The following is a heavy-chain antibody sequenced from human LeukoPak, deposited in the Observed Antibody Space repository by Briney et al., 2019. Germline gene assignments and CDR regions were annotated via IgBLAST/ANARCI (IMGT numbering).Heavy chain of an antibody. CDR3: AREVAGAPPY. CDR2: IKSKANGGTT. V-gene: IGHV3-15*01. Sequence: GGSLRLSCAASGFIFSDAWMTWLRQAPGKELEWVDLIKSKANGGTTHYAAPVKGRCTVSRDDSRSTLFLQMNSLKSEDTGVYYCAREVAGAPPYWGQGTLVTVSS. J-gene: IGHJ4*02. CDR1: GFIFSDAW. D-gene: IGHD3-16*01.